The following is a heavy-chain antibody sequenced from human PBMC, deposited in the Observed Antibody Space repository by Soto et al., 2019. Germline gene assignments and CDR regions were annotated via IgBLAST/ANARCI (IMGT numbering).Heavy chain of an antibody. CDR1: GFTFSNYT. D-gene: IGHD3-3*01. Sequence: EVQLVESGGGLVKPGGSLRVSCAASGFTFSNYTMNWVRQAPGKGLEWVSAISSSSTHIYYADSVKGRFTISRDNARQSLYLQLNSLGAEDTAVYYCARANYDFWSGYSNYYGMDVWGQGTTVTVSS. V-gene: IGHV3-21*01. CDR3: ARANYDFWSGYSNYYGMDV. J-gene: IGHJ6*02. CDR2: ISSSSTHI.